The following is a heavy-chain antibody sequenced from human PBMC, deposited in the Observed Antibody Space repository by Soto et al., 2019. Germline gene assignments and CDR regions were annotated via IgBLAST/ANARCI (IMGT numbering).Heavy chain of an antibody. Sequence: QLQLQESGPGLVKPSETLSLTCTVSGGSISGYYWSWIRQSPGKGLEWIAYIYYSGSTNSNPSLKSRVSISVDTSKNQFSLKLSSVTAADTAVYYCARHSNEYRKSLDYWGQGTLVTVSS. V-gene: IGHV4-59*08. D-gene: IGHD1-1*01. CDR1: GGSISGYY. CDR2: IYYSGST. J-gene: IGHJ4*02. CDR3: ARHSNEYRKSLDY.